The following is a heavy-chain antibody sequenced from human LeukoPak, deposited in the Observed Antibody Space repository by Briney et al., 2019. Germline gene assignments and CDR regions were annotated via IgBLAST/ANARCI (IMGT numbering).Heavy chain of an antibody. V-gene: IGHV4-34*01. CDR1: GGSFSGYC. CDR2: INHSGST. CDR3: ATSEDDSSSWHTNWFDP. Sequence: SETLSLTCAVYGGSFSGYCWSWIRQPPGKGLEWIGEINHSGSTNYNPSLKSRVTISVDTSKNQFSLKLSSVTAADTAVYYCATSEDDSSSWHTNWFDPWGQGTLVTVSS. D-gene: IGHD6-13*01. J-gene: IGHJ5*02.